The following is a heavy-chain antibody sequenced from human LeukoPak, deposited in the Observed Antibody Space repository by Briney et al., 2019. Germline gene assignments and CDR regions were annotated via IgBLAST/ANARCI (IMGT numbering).Heavy chain of an antibody. CDR3: ARDRGLLYGSSGCLDS. Sequence: ASVKVSCKASGYTFTSYYMHWVRQAPGQGLEWMGLNNPSSGTTSYAQKFQGRVTMTRDTSTSTVYMALSSLTSEDTAVYYCARDRGLLYGSSGCLDSWGQGTLVTV. V-gene: IGHV1-46*01. D-gene: IGHD6-19*01. CDR2: NNPSSGTT. J-gene: IGHJ4*02. CDR1: GYTFTSYY.